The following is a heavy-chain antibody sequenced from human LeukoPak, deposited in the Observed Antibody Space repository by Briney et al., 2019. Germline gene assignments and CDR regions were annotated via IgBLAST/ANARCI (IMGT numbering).Heavy chain of an antibody. CDR2: ISGSGGST. CDR1: GFTFSSYA. V-gene: IGHV3-23*01. Sequence: GGSLRLSCAASGFTFSSYAMSWVRQAPGKGLEWVSAISGSGGSTYYADSVKGRFTISRDNSKNTLYLQMNSLRAEDTAVYYCAKDQRNPVAGIYLSWGQGTLVTVSS. CDR3: AKDQRNPVAGIYLS. J-gene: IGHJ4*02. D-gene: IGHD6-19*01.